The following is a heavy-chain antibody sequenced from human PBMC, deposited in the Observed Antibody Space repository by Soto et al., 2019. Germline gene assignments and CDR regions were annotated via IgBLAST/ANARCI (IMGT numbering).Heavy chain of an antibody. CDR2: CSQDGLT. J-gene: IGHJ3*01. V-gene: IGHV4-34*01. D-gene: IGHD3-3*01. Sequence: QVHLQQWGAGLLRPSETLSLTCAVYGGSFSGYYFNWIRQPPGKGPERIGECSQDGLTNYSPSLKRRVTISFDTSKIQFSLRLTSVTAADTALYFCARGRRPDFDFWSGRHDAFDVWGQGTMVTVSS. CDR3: ARGRRPDFDFWSGRHDAFDV. CDR1: GGSFSGYY.